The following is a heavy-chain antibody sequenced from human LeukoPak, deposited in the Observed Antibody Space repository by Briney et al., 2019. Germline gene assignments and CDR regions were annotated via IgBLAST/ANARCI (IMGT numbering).Heavy chain of an antibody. V-gene: IGHV3-66*01. D-gene: IGHD6-19*01. CDR3: ARGGDSSGWYAFGY. CDR1: GFTFSTHA. J-gene: IGHJ4*02. CDR2: IYSGGST. Sequence: GGSLRLSCAASGFTFSTHAMSWVRQAPGKGLEWVSVIYSGGSTYYADSVKGRFTISRDNSKNTLYLQMNSLRAEDTAVYYCARGGDSSGWYAFGYRGQGTLVTVSS.